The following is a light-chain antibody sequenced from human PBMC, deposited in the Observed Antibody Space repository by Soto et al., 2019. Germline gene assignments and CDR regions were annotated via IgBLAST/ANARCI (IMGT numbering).Light chain of an antibody. CDR3: AAWDDNLRGYWA. Sequence: QSVLTQPASASGTPGQTVTISCSGGTSNIGTNSIAWYQHLPGTAPKLLIYFSHQRPLGVPDRFSGSKSGTSGSLVISGLQSEDEADYFCAAWDDNLRGYWAFGGGTKLTVL. V-gene: IGLV1-44*01. CDR1: TSNIGTNS. CDR2: FSH. J-gene: IGLJ2*01.